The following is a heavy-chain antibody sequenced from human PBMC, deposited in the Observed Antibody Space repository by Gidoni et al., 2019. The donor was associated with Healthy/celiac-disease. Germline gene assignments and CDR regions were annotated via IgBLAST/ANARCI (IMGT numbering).Heavy chain of an antibody. CDR2: MNPNSGNT. V-gene: IGHV1-8*01. J-gene: IGHJ3*02. Sequence: QVQLVQSGAEVKKPGASVKVSCKASGYTFTSYDINWVRQATGQGLEWMGWMNPNSGNTGYAQKFQGRVTMTRNTSISTAYMELSSLRSEDTAVYYCARGGADSSGWWRRDDAFDIWGQGTMVTVSS. D-gene: IGHD6-19*01. CDR1: GYTFTSYD. CDR3: ARGGADSSGWWRRDDAFDI.